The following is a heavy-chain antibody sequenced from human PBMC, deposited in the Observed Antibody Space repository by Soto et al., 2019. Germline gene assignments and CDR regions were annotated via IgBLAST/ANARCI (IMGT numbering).Heavy chain of an antibody. D-gene: IGHD6-19*01. CDR1: GVSIRSGGYY. J-gene: IGHJ4*02. CDR3: ARQNPYSSGSYYFDF. CDR2: IDYNGSP. V-gene: IGHV4-31*03. Sequence: SETLSLTCTGSGVSIRSGGYYWSWIRQHPGKGLEWIGYIDYNGSPYYNPSLKSRVTISVDPSKNRFSLDLNSVTAADTAVYYCARQNPYSSGSYYFDFWGQGALVTVSS.